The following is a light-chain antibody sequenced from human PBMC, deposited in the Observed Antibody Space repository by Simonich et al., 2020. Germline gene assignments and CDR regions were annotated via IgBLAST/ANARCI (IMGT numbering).Light chain of an antibody. CDR1: HDISNY. Sequence: DIQMTQSPSAMSASVGERVTIPCQASHDISNYLNWYQQKPGKAPKLLIYDASNFETGVPSRFSGSGSGTDFTFTISRLQPEDIATYYCQQYDNLPITFGQGTRLEIK. CDR3: QQYDNLPIT. J-gene: IGKJ5*01. V-gene: IGKV1-33*01. CDR2: DAS.